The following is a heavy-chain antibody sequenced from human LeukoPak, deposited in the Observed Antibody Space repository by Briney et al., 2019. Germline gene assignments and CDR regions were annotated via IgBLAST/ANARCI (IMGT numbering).Heavy chain of an antibody. CDR2: IYYSGSV. J-gene: IGHJ4*02. CDR3: ARHGSSGYYPGRFDY. Sequence: PSETLSLTCIVSGGSISSGGYYWGWIRQPPGAGLEWIGSIYYSGSVYYNSSLKSRVTISVDTSKSQFSLKLTSVTAADTAVYYCARHGSSGYYPGRFDYWGQGTLVTVSS. V-gene: IGHV4-39*01. CDR1: GGSISSGGYY. D-gene: IGHD3-22*01.